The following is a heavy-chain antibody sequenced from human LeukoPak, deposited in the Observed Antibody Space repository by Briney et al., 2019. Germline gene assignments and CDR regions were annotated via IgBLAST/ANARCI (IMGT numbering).Heavy chain of an antibody. J-gene: IGHJ4*02. CDR3: AKDRQSSYRSGSYYAIDY. D-gene: IGHD3-10*01. V-gene: IGHV3-23*01. CDR1: GFLFSSYA. CDR2: ISGSGDST. Sequence: GGSLRLSCAASGFLFSSYAMSWVRQAPGKGLEWVSAISGSGDSTYYADSVKGRFTISRDNSKNTLYLQMNTLRAEDTAVYYCAKDRQSSYRSGSYYAIDYWGQGTLVTVSS.